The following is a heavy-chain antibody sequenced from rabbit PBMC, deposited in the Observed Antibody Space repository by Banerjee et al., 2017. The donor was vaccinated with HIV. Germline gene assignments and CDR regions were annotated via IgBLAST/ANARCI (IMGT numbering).Heavy chain of an antibody. D-gene: IGHD6-1*01. V-gene: IGHV1S40*01. CDR3: ARDDYTYAYAGYTHASFNL. CDR1: GIDFSSYYY. CDR2: VIGGSSGST. Sequence: QSLEESGGDLVKPGGTLTLTCKASGIDFSSYYYICWVRQAPGKGLEWIACVIGGSSGSTDYARWAKGRFTNSKTSSTTVTLEMTRLTAADTATYFCARDDYTYAYAGYTHASFNLWGPGTLVTVS. J-gene: IGHJ4*01.